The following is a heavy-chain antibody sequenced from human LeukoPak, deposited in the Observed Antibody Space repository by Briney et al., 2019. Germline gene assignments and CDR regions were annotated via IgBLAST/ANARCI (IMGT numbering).Heavy chain of an antibody. CDR3: ARGLAATRYSGSYDAFDI. Sequence: GGSLRLSCAASGFTFSSYWMHWVRQAPGKGLEWVSVIYSGGSTYYADSVKGRFTISRDNSKNTLYLQMNSLRAEDTAVYYCARGLAATRYSGSYDAFDIWGQGTMVTVSS. CDR1: GFTFSSYW. V-gene: IGHV3-53*01. D-gene: IGHD1-26*01. CDR2: IYSGGST. J-gene: IGHJ3*02.